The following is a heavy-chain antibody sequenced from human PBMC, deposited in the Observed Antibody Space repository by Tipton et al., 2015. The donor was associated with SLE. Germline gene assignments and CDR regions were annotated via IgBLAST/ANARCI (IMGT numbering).Heavy chain of an antibody. CDR1: GFTVSLNY. V-gene: IGHV3-53*05. J-gene: IGHJ4*02. D-gene: IGHD3-3*01. Sequence: GSLRLSCAASGFTVSLNYMSWVRQAPGKGLEWVSVIQSGGNRHYADFVKGRFTISRDSSRNTLYLEMNSLRVEDTAVYYCVRDDNFGVADDYWGQGTLVTVSS. CDR2: IQSGGNR. CDR3: VRDDNFGVADDY.